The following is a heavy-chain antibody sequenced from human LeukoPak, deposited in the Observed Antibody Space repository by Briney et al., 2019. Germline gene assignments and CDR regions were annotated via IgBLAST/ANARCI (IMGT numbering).Heavy chain of an antibody. CDR1: GFTFTNYA. CDR2: ISGSGGST. CDR3: AKSIRGYYPFYYFDY. D-gene: IGHD3-3*01. Sequence: GGSLRVSCAASGFTFTNYAMSWVRQAPGKGLEWVSLISGSGGSTYYADPVKGRFTISRDNSKTTLYLQMNSLRAEDTALYYCAKSIRGYYPFYYFDYWGQGTLVTVSS. J-gene: IGHJ4*02. V-gene: IGHV3-23*01.